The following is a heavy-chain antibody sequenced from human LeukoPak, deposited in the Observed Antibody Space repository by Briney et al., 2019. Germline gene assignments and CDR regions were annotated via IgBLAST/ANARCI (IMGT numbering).Heavy chain of an antibody. CDR2: IYSGGTT. D-gene: IGHD1-1*01. J-gene: IGHJ4*02. Sequence: GGSLRLSCVVSGFTVTSNYMSWVRQAPGKGLEWVSVIYSGGTTNYADSVKGRFTVYRDNSKNTLHLQMNTLRAEDTAVYYCASKLTSDYWGQGTLVTVSS. CDR3: ASKLTSDY. CDR1: GFTVTSNY. V-gene: IGHV3-66*01.